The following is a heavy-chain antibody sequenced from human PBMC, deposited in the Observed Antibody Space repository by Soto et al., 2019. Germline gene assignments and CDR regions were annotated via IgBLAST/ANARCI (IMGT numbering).Heavy chain of an antibody. V-gene: IGHV3-33*01. CDR3: ARDVGYYDEAFDI. D-gene: IGHD3-22*01. CDR1: GFTFSSYG. Sequence: QVQLVESGGGVVQPGRSLRLSCAASGFTFSSYGMHWVRQAPGKGLEWVAVIWYDGSNKYYADSVKGRFTISRDNSKNTLYLQMNSLRDEDTAVYYCARDVGYYDEAFDIWGQGTMVTVSS. CDR2: IWYDGSNK. J-gene: IGHJ3*02.